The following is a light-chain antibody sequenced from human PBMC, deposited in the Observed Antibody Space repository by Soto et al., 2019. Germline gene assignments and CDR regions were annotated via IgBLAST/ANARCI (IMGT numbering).Light chain of an antibody. CDR1: QSVSSN. Sequence: EIVMTQSPATLSVSPGERATLSCRASQSVSSNLAWYQQKPGQPPRLLIYGAFTRATGIPARFSGSGSGTEFTLTISTLQSEDFAVYYCQEYSSWWTFGQGTKVEIK. CDR3: QEYSSWWT. J-gene: IGKJ1*01. V-gene: IGKV3-15*01. CDR2: GAF.